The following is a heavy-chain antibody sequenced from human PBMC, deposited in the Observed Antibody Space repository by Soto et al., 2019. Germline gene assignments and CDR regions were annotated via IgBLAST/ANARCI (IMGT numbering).Heavy chain of an antibody. CDR3: ARHTRNQFDP. V-gene: IGHV4-39*01. CDR1: GGSISSTYYY. Sequence: SETLSLTCTVSGGSISSTYYYWGWIRQPPGKGLEWIGSIFYSGSTYYSPSLKSRVTISGDTSKSQFSLKLSSVTAADTAVYYCARHTRNQFDPWGQGTLVTVSS. CDR2: IFYSGST. J-gene: IGHJ5*02.